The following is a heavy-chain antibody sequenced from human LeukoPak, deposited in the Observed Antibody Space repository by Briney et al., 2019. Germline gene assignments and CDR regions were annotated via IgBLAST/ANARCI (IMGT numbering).Heavy chain of an antibody. CDR1: GFTFSSYA. D-gene: IGHD6-13*01. J-gene: IGHJ4*02. CDR3: ARLTADGRLYFVD. Sequence: PGGSLRLSCAASGFTFSSYAMSWVRQAPGKGLEWVSDISGSGGGTYYADSVKGRFTISRDNSKNTLYLQMNSLRAEDTAVYYCARLTADGRLYFVDWGPGTLVTVSS. V-gene: IGHV3-23*01. CDR2: ISGSGGGT.